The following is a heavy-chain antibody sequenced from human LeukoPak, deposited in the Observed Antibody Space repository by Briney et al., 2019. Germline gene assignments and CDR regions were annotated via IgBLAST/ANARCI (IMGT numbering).Heavy chain of an antibody. Sequence: GGSLRLSCAASGFTVSSNYMSWVRQAPGKGLEWVSVIYSGGSTYYADSVKGRFTISRHNSKNTLYLQMNGLRAEDTAVYYCAREKRLLWFGELLGDAFDIWGQGTMVTVSS. D-gene: IGHD3-10*01. CDR2: IYSGGST. CDR3: AREKRLLWFGELLGDAFDI. V-gene: IGHV3-53*04. CDR1: GFTVSSNY. J-gene: IGHJ3*02.